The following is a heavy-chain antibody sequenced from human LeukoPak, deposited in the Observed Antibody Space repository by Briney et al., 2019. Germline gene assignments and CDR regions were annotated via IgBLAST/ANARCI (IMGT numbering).Heavy chain of an antibody. V-gene: IGHV1-69*13. CDR1: GGTLSSYA. CDR2: IIPIFGTA. CDR3: YSGSYYVADFDY. Sequence: SVKVSCKASGGTLSSYANSWVRQAPGQGLEWMGGIIPIFGTANYAQKFQGGVTITADESTSTAYMELSSLRSEDTAVYYCYSGSYYVADFDYWGQGTLVTVSS. D-gene: IGHD1-26*01. J-gene: IGHJ4*02.